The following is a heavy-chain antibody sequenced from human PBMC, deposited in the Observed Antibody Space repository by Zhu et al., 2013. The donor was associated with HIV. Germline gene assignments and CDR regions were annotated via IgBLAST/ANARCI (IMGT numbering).Heavy chain of an antibody. D-gene: IGHD6-19*01. CDR1: GGTFSSYA. CDR3: ARGLGSSGWGPYYYYGMDV. J-gene: IGHJ6*02. Sequence: QVQLVQSGAEVKKPGSSVKVSCKASGGTFSSYAISWVRQAPGQGLEWMGGIIPIFGTANYAQKFQGRVTITADESTSTAYMELSSLRSEDTAVYYCARGLGSSGWGPYYYYGMDVWGQGTTVTVSS. V-gene: IGHV1-69*12. CDR2: IIPIFGTA.